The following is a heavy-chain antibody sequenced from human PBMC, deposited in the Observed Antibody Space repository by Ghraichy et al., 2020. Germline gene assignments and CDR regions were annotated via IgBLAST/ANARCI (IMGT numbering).Heavy chain of an antibody. V-gene: IGHV4-30-4*01. CDR1: GGSISSGDYY. CDR3: ARDRHDYYDSSGYYWGRGGVVDY. CDR2: IYYSGST. D-gene: IGHD3-22*01. Sequence: SETLSLTCTVSGGSISSGDYYWSWIRQPPGKGLEWIGYIYYSGSTYYNPSLKSRVTISVDTSKNQFSLKLSSVTAADTAVYYCARDRHDYYDSSGYYWGRGGVVDYWGQGTLVTVSS. J-gene: IGHJ4*02.